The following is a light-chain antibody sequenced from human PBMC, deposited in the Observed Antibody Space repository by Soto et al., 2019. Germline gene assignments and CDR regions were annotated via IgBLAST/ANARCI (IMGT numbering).Light chain of an antibody. V-gene: IGLV2-23*02. Sequence: QSALTQPASASGSPGQSITISCTGTSSDVGTYNLVSWYRQHPGKAPKLIIYEVNKWPSGISNRFSGSKSGNTASLTISGLQAEDEADYYCSSYAGSSNSVVFGGGTKLTVL. CDR3: SSYAGSSNSVV. CDR2: EVN. J-gene: IGLJ2*01. CDR1: SSDVGTYNL.